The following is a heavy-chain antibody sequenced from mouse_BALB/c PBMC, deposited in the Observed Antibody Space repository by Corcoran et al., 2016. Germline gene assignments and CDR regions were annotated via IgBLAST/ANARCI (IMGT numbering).Heavy chain of an antibody. CDR2: INPYNDGT. CDR3: ARYGVRLPLDY. CDR1: GYTFTSYV. V-gene: IGHV1S136*01. J-gene: IGHJ2*01. Sequence: EVQLQQSGPEMVKPGASVKMSCMASGYTFTSYVMHWVKQKPGQGLEWIGYINPYNDGTKYNEKFKGKATLTPDKSSSTAYMELSSLTSEDSAVYYCARYGVRLPLDYWGQGTTLTVSS. D-gene: IGHD1-2*01.